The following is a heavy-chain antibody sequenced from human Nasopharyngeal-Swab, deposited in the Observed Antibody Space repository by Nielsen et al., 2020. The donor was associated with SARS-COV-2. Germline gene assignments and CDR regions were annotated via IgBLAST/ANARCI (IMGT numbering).Heavy chain of an antibody. D-gene: IGHD4-17*01. J-gene: IGHJ4*02. Sequence: GESLKISCTASGFTFGDYAMSWVRQAPGKGLEWVGFIRSKAYGGTTEYAASVKGRFTISRDDSKSIAYLQMNSLKTEDTAVYYCTRDPGGDGYGDCQDYWGQGTLVTVSS. CDR2: IRSKAYGGTT. CDR1: GFTFGDYA. CDR3: TRDPGGDGYGDCQDY. V-gene: IGHV3-49*04.